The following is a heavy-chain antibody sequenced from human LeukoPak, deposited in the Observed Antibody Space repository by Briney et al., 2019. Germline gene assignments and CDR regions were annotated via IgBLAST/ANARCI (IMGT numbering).Heavy chain of an antibody. Sequence: GGSLRLSCAASGFTFSDYYMSWIRQAPGKGLEWVSTISASGPYYADAVRGRFTISRDNSRNTLSLQMDSLRAEDTAVYYCAKDHESDGYPCLDHWGLGTLVTVSS. CDR3: AKDHESDGYPCLDH. J-gene: IGHJ4*02. V-gene: IGHV3-69-1*01. CDR2: ISASGP. D-gene: IGHD3-22*01. CDR1: GFTFSDYY.